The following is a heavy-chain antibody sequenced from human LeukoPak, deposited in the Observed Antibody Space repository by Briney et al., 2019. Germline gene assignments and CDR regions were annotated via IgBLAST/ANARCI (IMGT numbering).Heavy chain of an antibody. D-gene: IGHD2-2*02. V-gene: IGHV4-38-2*01. CDR1: GYSISSGYY. CDR3: ARLGGYCSSTSCYMWGYNYYYYMDV. CDR2: ISYSGTT. J-gene: IGHJ6*03. Sequence: SETLSLTCAVSGYSISSGYYWGWIRQPPGKGLEWIGSISYSGTTYYNPSLKSQVTISLDTSKNQFSLRLSSVTAADTAVYYCARLGGYCSSTSCYMWGYNYYYYMDVWGKGTTVTVSS.